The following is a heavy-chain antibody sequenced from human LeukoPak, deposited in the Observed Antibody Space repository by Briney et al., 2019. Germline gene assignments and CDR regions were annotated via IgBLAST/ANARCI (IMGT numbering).Heavy chain of an antibody. D-gene: IGHD4-17*01. V-gene: IGHV4-34*01. CDR3: ARRADGDYSTRFFDL. J-gene: IGHJ2*01. CDR1: GGSFSDYY. Sequence: SETLSLTRAVYGGSFSDYYWSWIRQPPGRGLEWIGEINHSGSTNYNPSLKSRVTISVDTSNNHFSLKLSSVMAADTSVYYCARRADGDYSTRFFDLWGRGTLVTVSS. CDR2: INHSGST.